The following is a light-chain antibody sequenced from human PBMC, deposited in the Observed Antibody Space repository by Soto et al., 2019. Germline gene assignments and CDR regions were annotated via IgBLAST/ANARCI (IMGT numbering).Light chain of an antibody. J-gene: IGLJ2*01. CDR1: SSDVGGYNH. CDR3: CSYAGTYTPL. V-gene: IGLV2-14*01. Sequence: QSALTQPASVSGSPGQSITISCTGSSSDVGGYNHVSWYQQHPGKAPKLMIYEVSNRPSGVSNRFSGSKSGNTASLTISGLQAEDEADYYCCSYAGTYTPLFGGGTKLTVL. CDR2: EVS.